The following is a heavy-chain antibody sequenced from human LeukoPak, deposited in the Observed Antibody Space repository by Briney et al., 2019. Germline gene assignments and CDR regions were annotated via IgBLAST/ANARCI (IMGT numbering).Heavy chain of an antibody. CDR3: ARGRRPIAARPGNWFDP. J-gene: IGHJ5*02. CDR1: GYTFTSCY. Sequence: GASVKVSCKASGYTFTSCYMHWVRQAPGQGLEWMGIINPSGGSTSYAQKFQGRVTMTRDTSTSTVYMELSSLRSEDTAVYYCARGRRPIAARPGNWFDPWGQGTLVTVSS. D-gene: IGHD6-6*01. CDR2: INPSGGST. V-gene: IGHV1-46*01.